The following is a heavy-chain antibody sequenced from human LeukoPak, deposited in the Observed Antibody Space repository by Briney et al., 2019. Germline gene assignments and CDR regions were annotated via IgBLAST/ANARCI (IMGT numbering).Heavy chain of an antibody. CDR3: ARRYCSGRNCYYFDF. D-gene: IGHD2-15*01. J-gene: IGHJ4*02. Sequence: GESLKLSCKGPGYTFPSYWIGWVRQMPGKGLEWMGIIHPDDSDTRYSPSFQGQVTISADKSISTAYLQWSSLKASDTAMYYCARRYCSGRNCYYFDFWGQGSLVTVSS. CDR2: IHPDDSDT. CDR1: GYTFPSYW. V-gene: IGHV5-51*01.